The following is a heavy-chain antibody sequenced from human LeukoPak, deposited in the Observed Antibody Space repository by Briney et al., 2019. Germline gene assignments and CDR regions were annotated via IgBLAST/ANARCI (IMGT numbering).Heavy chain of an antibody. D-gene: IGHD5-18*01. J-gene: IGHJ4*02. CDR1: GGSISSGSYY. Sequence: SETLSLTCTVSGGSISSGSYYWSWIRQPAGKGLEWIGRIYTSGSTNYNPSLKSRVTISVDTSKNQFSLKLSSVTAVDTAVYYCARVDTTMAYFDYWGQGTLVTVSS. CDR2: IYTSGST. V-gene: IGHV4-61*02. CDR3: ARVDTTMAYFDY.